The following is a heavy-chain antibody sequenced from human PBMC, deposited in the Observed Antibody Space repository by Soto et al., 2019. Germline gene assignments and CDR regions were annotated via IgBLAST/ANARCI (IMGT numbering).Heavy chain of an antibody. Sequence: ASVKVSCKASGYTFTSYGISWVRQAPGQGLEWMGWISAYNGNTNYAQKLQGRVTMTTETSTSTAYMELRSLRSDDTAVYYCARVNIVVVPAAIDYWGQGTLVTVSS. CDR1: GYTFTSYG. D-gene: IGHD2-2*01. J-gene: IGHJ4*02. CDR3: ARVNIVVVPAAIDY. V-gene: IGHV1-18*01. CDR2: ISAYNGNT.